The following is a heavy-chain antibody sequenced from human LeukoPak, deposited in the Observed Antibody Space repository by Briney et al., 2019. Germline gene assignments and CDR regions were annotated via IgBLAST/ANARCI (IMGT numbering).Heavy chain of an antibody. V-gene: IGHV3-21*01. CDR1: GFTFSSYS. Sequence: GGSLRLSCAASGFTFSSYSMNWVRQAPVKGLEWVSSISSSSSYIYYADSVKGRFTISRDNAKNSLYLQMNSLRAEDTAVYYCARAAAAALQHWGQGTLVTVSS. D-gene: IGHD6-13*01. J-gene: IGHJ1*01. CDR2: ISSSSSYI. CDR3: ARAAAAALQH.